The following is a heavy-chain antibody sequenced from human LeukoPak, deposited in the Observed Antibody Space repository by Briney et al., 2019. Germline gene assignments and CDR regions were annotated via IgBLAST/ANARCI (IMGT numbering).Heavy chain of an antibody. Sequence: SETLSLTCAVYGGSFSGYYWSWIRQPPGKGLEWIGEINLSGSTNYNPSLKSRVTISVDTSKNQFSLKPSSVTAADTAVYYCARVLRSPAAISRVVYYGMDVWGKGTTVTVSS. CDR3: ARVLRSPAAISRVVYYGMDV. CDR1: GGSFSGYY. CDR2: INLSGST. D-gene: IGHD2-2*01. J-gene: IGHJ6*04. V-gene: IGHV4-34*01.